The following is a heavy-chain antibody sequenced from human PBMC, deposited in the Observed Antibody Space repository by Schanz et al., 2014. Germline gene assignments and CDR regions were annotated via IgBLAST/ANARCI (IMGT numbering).Heavy chain of an antibody. V-gene: IGHV1-2*06. D-gene: IGHD5-12*01. J-gene: IGHJ5*02. CDR3: AREKGHGYSGLS. Sequence: QVQLVQSGAAVKRPGASVKVSCKASGYTFTDNFLHWVRQAPGQGLEWLGRINPKGGDTKSAQKFQGRFTMTRDTSITTAYMDLSGLTSDDTAVYYCAREKGHGYSGLSWGQGTLLAVSS. CDR2: INPKGGDT. CDR1: GYTFTDNF.